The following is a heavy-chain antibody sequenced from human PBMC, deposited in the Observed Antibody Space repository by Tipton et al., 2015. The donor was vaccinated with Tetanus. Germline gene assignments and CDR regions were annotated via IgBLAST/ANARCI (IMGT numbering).Heavy chain of an antibody. D-gene: IGHD5-12*01. CDR2: SYYVGSP. Sequence: TLSFTCSVSGTSVRSFYWSWIRQSPGKAPEWIGYSYYVGSPNHNPSLKGRVSISRDTSTNQISLKLTSVTAADTAVYYCARGNGYSGYHHYLDYWGQGILITVSS. V-gene: IGHV4-59*02. CDR3: ARGNGYSGYHHYLDY. J-gene: IGHJ4*02. CDR1: GTSVRSFY.